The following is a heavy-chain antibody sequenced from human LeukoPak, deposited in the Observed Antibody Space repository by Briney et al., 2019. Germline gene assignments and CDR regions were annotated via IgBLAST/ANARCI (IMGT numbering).Heavy chain of an antibody. J-gene: IGHJ3*02. CDR2: IHTSGSVI. Sequence: PGGSLRLSCAASGFTFSSYEMNWVRQAPGKGLERVSYIHTSGSVIHYADSVKGRFTISRDNAKNSLYLQMNSLRAEDTAVYYCAREFGSGSRHDAFDIWGQGTVVTVSS. V-gene: IGHV3-48*03. D-gene: IGHD3-10*01. CDR3: AREFGSGSRHDAFDI. CDR1: GFTFSSYE.